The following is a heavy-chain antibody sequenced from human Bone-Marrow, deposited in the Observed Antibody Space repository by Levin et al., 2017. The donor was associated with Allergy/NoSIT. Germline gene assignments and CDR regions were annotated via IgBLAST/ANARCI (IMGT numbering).Heavy chain of an antibody. CDR1: GYRFSRHW. V-gene: IGHV5-51*01. J-gene: IGHJ3*02. CDR3: ARGSKSDSSALGVFDTFDM. D-gene: IGHD3-22*01. CDR2: IYPGDSDT. Sequence: PGESLKISCKGSGYRFSRHWIAWVRQVPGKGLEWMGIIYPGDSDTRYRPSFQGQVTISADESISTAYLQWSGLKASDTGMYFCARGSKSDSSALGVFDTFDMWGQGTMVIVSS.